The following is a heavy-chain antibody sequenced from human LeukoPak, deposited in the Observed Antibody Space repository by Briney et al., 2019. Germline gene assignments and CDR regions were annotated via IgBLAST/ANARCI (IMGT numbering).Heavy chain of an antibody. CDR3: ARIVVVPARRVYYYYGMDV. CDR1: GYTFTGYY. CDR2: ISAYNGNT. D-gene: IGHD2-2*01. Sequence: ASVKVSRKASGYTFTGYYMHWVRQAPGQGLEWMGWISAYNGNTNNAQKLQGRVTMTTDTSTSTAYMELRSLRSNDTAVYYCARIVVVPARRVYYYYGMDVWGQGTTVTVSS. J-gene: IGHJ6*02. V-gene: IGHV1-18*04.